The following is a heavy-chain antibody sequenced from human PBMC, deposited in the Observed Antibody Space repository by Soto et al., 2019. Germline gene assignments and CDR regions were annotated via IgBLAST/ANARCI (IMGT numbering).Heavy chain of an antibody. CDR3: ARDDSGGYGGNLSFYPGYYYGMDV. CDR2: IYYSGST. D-gene: IGHD3-16*02. Sequence: PSETLSLTCTVSGGSISSGGYYWSWIRQHPGKGLEWIGYIYYSGSTYYNPSLKSRVTISVDTSKNQFSLKLSSVTAADTAVYYCARDDSGGYGGNLSFYPGYYYGMDVWGQGTTVTVSS. V-gene: IGHV4-31*03. CDR1: GGSISSGGYY. J-gene: IGHJ6*02.